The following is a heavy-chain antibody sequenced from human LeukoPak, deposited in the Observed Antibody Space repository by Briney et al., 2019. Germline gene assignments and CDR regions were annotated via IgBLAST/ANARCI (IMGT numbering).Heavy chain of an antibody. Sequence: GSSVKVSCKASGGTFSSYAIRWVRQAPGQGLEWMGRIIPILGIANYAQKFQGRVKITADKSTTTAYMELSSLRSEDTAVYYCATDRGYCSSTSCDYYYYYYGMDVWGQGTTVTVSS. CDR1: GGTFSSYA. V-gene: IGHV1-69*04. CDR2: IIPILGIA. D-gene: IGHD2-2*01. J-gene: IGHJ6*02. CDR3: ATDRGYCSSTSCDYYYYYYGMDV.